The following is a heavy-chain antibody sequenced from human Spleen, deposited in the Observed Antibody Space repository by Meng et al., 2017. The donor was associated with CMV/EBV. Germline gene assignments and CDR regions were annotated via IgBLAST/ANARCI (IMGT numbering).Heavy chain of an antibody. J-gene: IGHJ4*02. V-gene: IGHV1-69*05. CDR3: ARRDYGDYVVY. CDR1: GYTFTSYY. Sequence: SVKVSCKASGYTFTSYYMHWVRQAPGQGLEWMGGIIPIFGTANYAQKFQGRVTITTDESTSTAYMELSSLRSEDTAVYYCARRDYGDYVVYWGQGTLVTVSS. CDR2: IIPIFGTA. D-gene: IGHD4-17*01.